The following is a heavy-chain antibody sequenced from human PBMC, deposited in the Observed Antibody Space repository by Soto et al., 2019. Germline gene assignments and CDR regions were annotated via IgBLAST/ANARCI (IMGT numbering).Heavy chain of an antibody. J-gene: IGHJ5*02. Sequence: SETLSLTCTVSGGSISSYYWSWIRQPPGKGLEWIGYIYYSGSTNYNPSLKSRVTISVDTSKNQFSLKLSSVTAADTAVYYCARENRLNSWFDPWGQGTLVTVSS. CDR3: ARENRLNSWFDP. D-gene: IGHD3-16*02. CDR1: GGSISSYY. V-gene: IGHV4-59*01. CDR2: IYYSGST.